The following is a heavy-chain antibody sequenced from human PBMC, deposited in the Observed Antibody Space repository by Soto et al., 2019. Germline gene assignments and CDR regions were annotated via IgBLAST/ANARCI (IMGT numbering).Heavy chain of an antibody. J-gene: IGHJ6*02. CDR2: VFHTGNT. CDR1: GGSFSDAF. Sequence: QVHLQQWGAGLLKPSGTLSLTCAVSGGSFSDAFWSWVRQSPGRGLEWIGEVFHTGNTNYNPSLKSRVTLSVDTVKNQFSLRLTSVTAADSAVYYCARAPRELLAEGPLFLYYYYGLDVWGQGTTVTVSS. D-gene: IGHD1-7*01. V-gene: IGHV4-34*12. CDR3: ARAPRELLAEGPLFLYYYYGLDV.